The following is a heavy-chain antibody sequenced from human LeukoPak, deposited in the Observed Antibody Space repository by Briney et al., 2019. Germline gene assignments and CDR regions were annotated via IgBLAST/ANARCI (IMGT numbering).Heavy chain of an antibody. CDR2: INPNSGGT. V-gene: IGHV1-2*04. Sequence: ASVKVSCKASGYTFTGYYMHWVRQAPGQGLEWMGWINPNSGGTNYAQKFQGWVTMTRDTSISTAYMELSRLRSDDTAVYYCARDGVADFWSGYVYYYGMDVWGQGTTVTVSS. CDR1: GYTFTGYY. CDR3: ARDGVADFWSGYVYYYGMDV. J-gene: IGHJ6*02. D-gene: IGHD3-3*01.